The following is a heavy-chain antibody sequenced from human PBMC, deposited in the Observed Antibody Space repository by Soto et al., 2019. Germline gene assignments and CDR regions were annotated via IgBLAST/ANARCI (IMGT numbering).Heavy chain of an antibody. J-gene: IGHJ4*02. D-gene: IGHD3-3*01. CDR3: TTDRFSVSPD. V-gene: IGHV3-15*01. CDR2: IKSKTDGGTT. CDR1: GFIFSSAW. Sequence: PVGSLRLSCAASGFIFSSAWMNWVRQAPGKGLEWVGRIKSKTDGGTTDYAAPVKGRFTISRDDSKTTLYLQMNSLKSEDTAVYYCTTDRFSVSPDWGLGTPVTVSS.